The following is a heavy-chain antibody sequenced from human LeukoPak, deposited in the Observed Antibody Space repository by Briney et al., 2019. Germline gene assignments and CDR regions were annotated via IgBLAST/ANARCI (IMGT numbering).Heavy chain of an antibody. Sequence: PGGSLRLSCAASGFTFSNFAMTWVRQAPGKGLEWVSAISGSGDNTYYADSVTGRFTISRDNSKNTLYLQMSSLRAEDTAVYYCAKDRGYWGQGTLVTVSS. CDR3: AKDRGY. CDR1: GFTFSNFA. CDR2: ISGSGDNT. V-gene: IGHV3-23*01. J-gene: IGHJ4*02. D-gene: IGHD3-10*01.